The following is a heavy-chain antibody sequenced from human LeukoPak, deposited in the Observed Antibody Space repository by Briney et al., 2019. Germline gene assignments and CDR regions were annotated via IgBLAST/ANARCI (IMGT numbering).Heavy chain of an antibody. D-gene: IGHD4-17*01. CDR1: GFTFSSYW. CDR2: IKQDGGEK. J-gene: IGHJ3*02. V-gene: IGHV3-7*01. Sequence: GGSLRLSCAASGFTFSSYWMSWVRQAPGKGLEWVANIKQDGGEKYYVDSVKGRFTISRDNAKNSLYLQMNSLRAEDTAVYYCARVPPHPFFRYGDEEIDAFDIWGQGTMVTVSS. CDR3: ARVPPHPFFRYGDEEIDAFDI.